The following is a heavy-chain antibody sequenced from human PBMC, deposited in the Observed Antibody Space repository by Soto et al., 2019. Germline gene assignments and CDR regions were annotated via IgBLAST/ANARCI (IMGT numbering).Heavy chain of an antibody. CDR3: ARDLCSGGTCYSGH. CDR2: ISYDGKE. D-gene: IGHD2-15*01. Sequence: GGSLRLSCVASGFAFSEFAIHWVRQAPGKGLEWVAVISYDGKEYYTDSVKGRFTISRDNSKNTLYLQMNSLRPEDTAMYYCARDLCSGGTCYSGHWGQGTLVTVSS. V-gene: IGHV3-30*04. CDR1: GFAFSEFA. J-gene: IGHJ4*02.